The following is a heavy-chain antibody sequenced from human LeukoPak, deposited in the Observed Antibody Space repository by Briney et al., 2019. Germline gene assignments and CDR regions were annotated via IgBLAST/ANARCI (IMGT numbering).Heavy chain of an antibody. CDR2: ISGSGGIT. CDR3: AKPGSSRRIAGRRPTKYHFDS. J-gene: IGHJ4*02. V-gene: IGHV3-23*01. CDR1: GFTSSGDA. Sequence: GGSLRLSCAASGFTSSGDAMSWVRQGPGEGGEWGSAISGSGGITYYAESVKGRFTICRDNSKNPLYLQMNRLRAEDTAVYYCAKPGSSRRIAGRRPTKYHFDSWGQGTLVPVSS. D-gene: IGHD6-13*01.